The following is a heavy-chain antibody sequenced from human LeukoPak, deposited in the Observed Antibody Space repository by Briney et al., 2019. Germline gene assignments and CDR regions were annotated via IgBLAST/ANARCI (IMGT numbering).Heavy chain of an antibody. CDR1: GGTFSSYA. J-gene: IGHJ4*02. Sequence: ASVKVSCKASGGTFSSYAISWVRQAPGQGLEWMGRIIPILGIANYAQKFQGRVTITADKSTGTAYMELSSLRSEDTAVYYCASSCGGDFRLCLWGQGTLVTVSS. D-gene: IGHD2-21*01. V-gene: IGHV1-69*04. CDR2: IIPILGIA. CDR3: ASSCGGDFRLCL.